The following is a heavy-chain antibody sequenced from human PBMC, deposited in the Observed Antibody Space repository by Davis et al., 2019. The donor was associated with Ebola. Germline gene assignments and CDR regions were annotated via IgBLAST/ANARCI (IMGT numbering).Heavy chain of an antibody. CDR1: RDSITTYY. CDR2: IYHSGNT. V-gene: IGHV4-59*01. Sequence: PGGSLRLSCTVSRDSITTYYWGWIRQPPGKGLEWIGHIYHSGNTKYNPSLESRVSISVDTSKNHFSLKLSSVTAADTAVYYCASGRGGNSLHYWGQGTLVTVSP. CDR3: ASGRGGNSLHY. J-gene: IGHJ4*02. D-gene: IGHD4-23*01.